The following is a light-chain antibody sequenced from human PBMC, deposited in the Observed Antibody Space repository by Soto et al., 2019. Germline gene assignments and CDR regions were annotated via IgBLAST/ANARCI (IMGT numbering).Light chain of an antibody. CDR2: GAS. CDR1: QSVSSSY. CDR3: QQFVNSPYMYA. J-gene: IGKJ2*01. Sequence: EIVLTQSPGTLSLSPGERATLSCRASQSVSSSYLAWYQQKPGQAPRLLIYGASSRATGIPDRFSGSGSGTDFTLTISRLEPEDFGVYYCQQFVNSPYMYAFGQGTKVDSK. V-gene: IGKV3-20*01.